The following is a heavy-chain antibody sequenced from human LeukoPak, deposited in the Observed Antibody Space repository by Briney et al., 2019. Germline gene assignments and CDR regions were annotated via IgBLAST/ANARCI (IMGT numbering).Heavy chain of an antibody. CDR2: INTKSGGT. D-gene: IGHD2-15*01. J-gene: IGHJ4*02. CDR1: GYTFTNYY. V-gene: IGHV1-2*02. Sequence: GASVKVSCKASGYTFTNYYIHWVRQAPGKGLEWMGWINTKSGGTYLPQKFHGRVIITRDTSIHTAYMEMSRLTADDTAFYYCARYCFGGSCYSLSSFDYWGQGTLVTVSS. CDR3: ARYCFGGSCYSLSSFDY.